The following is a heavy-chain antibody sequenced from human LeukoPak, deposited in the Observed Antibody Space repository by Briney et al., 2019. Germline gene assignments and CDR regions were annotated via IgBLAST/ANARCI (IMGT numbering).Heavy chain of an antibody. CDR2: MNPNSGNT. CDR3: AREASSSSAAGYYYYYMDV. J-gene: IGHJ6*03. D-gene: IGHD6-6*01. CDR1: GYTFTSYD. V-gene: IGHV1-8*01. Sequence: ASVKVSCKASGYTFTSYDINWVRQATGQGLEWMGWMNPNSGNTGYAQKFQGRVTMTRNTSISTAYMELSSLRSEDTAVYYCAREASSSSAAGYYYYYMDVWGKGTTVTVSS.